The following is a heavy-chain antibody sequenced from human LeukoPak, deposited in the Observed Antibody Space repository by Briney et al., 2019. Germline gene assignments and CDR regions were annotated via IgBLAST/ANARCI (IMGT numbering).Heavy chain of an antibody. CDR1: GFIFSSFA. V-gene: IGHV3-23*01. CDR3: TKDPNGDYIGAFDP. Sequence: GGSLRLSCAASGFIFSSFAMTWVRQAPGKGLEWVSSITGGHYATYNTDSVKGRFTISRDNAKNTLYLQMNSLRADDTAIYYCTKDPNGDYIGAFDPWGQGTLVTVSS. J-gene: IGHJ5*02. D-gene: IGHD4-17*01. CDR2: ITGGHYAT.